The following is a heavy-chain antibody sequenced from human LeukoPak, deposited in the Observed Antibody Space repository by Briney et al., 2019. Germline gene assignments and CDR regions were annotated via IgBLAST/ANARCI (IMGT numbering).Heavy chain of an antibody. D-gene: IGHD2-15*01. CDR2: IYYSGST. J-gene: IGHJ5*02. CDR3: ARHPFATPFDR. Sequence: PSETLSLTCTVSGGSISSYYWSWIRQPPGKGLEWIGYIYYSGSTNCNPSLKRRVTMSLDTSKNQLSLRLTSVTAADTAVYYCARHPFATPFDRWGRGTLVTVSS. CDR1: GGSISSYY. V-gene: IGHV4-59*08.